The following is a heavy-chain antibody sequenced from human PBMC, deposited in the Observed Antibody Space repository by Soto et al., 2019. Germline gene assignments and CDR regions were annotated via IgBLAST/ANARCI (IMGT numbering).Heavy chain of an antibody. CDR1: GGSISSSSYY. V-gene: IGHV4-39*01. J-gene: IGHJ6*02. CDR2: IYYSGST. D-gene: IGHD3-3*01. Sequence: SGTLSLTCTVSGGSISSSSYYWGWIRQPPGKGLEWIGSIYYSGSTYYNPSLKSRVTISVDTSKNQFSLKLSSVTAADTAVYYCARLWARSGYYKPYYYGMDVWGQGTTVTVSS. CDR3: ARLWARSGYYKPYYYGMDV.